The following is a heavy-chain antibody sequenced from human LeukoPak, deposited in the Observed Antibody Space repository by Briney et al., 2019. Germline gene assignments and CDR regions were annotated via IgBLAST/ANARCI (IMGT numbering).Heavy chain of an antibody. V-gene: IGHV3-13*01. CDR1: GFTFSSYD. CDR2: IGSAGDT. CDR3: ARSRSYNHFDY. D-gene: IGHD1-14*01. Sequence: QPGGSLRLSCAASGFTFSSYDMHWVRQATGKGLEWVSAIGSAGDTYYPGSVKGRFTISRESAKNSLYLQMNSLRAGDTAVYYCARSRSYNHFDYWGQGTLVTVSS. J-gene: IGHJ4*02.